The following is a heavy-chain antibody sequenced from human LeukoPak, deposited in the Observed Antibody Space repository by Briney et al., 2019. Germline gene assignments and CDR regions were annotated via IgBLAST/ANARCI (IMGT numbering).Heavy chain of an antibody. CDR1: GYTFTGYY. CDR3: ANSFRDGVIHLDY. J-gene: IGHJ4*02. D-gene: IGHD3-16*02. Sequence: ASVKVSCKASGYTFTGYYMHWVRQAPGQGLEWMGWINPNSGGTNYAQKFQGRVTMTRDTSISTAYMELSRLRSDDTAVYYCANSFRDGVIHLDYWGQGTLVTVSS. CDR2: INPNSGGT. V-gene: IGHV1-2*02.